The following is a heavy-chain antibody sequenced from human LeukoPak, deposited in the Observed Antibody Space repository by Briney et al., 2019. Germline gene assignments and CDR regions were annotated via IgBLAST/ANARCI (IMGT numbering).Heavy chain of an antibody. J-gene: IGHJ4*02. CDR1: GYSFTSYW. V-gene: IGHV5-51*01. D-gene: IGHD3-9*01. CDR3: ARQGPDDDILTGLSY. Sequence: GESLKISCKGSGYSFTSYWLGWVRQMPGKGLEWMGNIYPGDSDTRYSPSFQGQVTISADKSISTAYLQWSSLKASDTAMYYCARQGPDDDILTGLSYWGQGTLVTVSS. CDR2: IYPGDSDT.